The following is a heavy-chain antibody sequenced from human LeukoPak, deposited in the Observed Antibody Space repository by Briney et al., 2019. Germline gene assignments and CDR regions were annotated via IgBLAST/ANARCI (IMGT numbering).Heavy chain of an antibody. CDR1: GFTFSSDG. J-gene: IGHJ4*02. D-gene: IGHD1-26*01. CDR2: IWYDGSNK. CDR3: ARIVGASGVLGY. V-gene: IGHV3-30*02. Sequence: GGSLRLSCAASGFTFSSDGMHWVRQAPGKGLEWVAVIWYDGSNKYYADSVKGRFTISRDNSKNTLYLQMNSLRAEDTAVYYCARIVGASGVLGYWGQGTLVTVSS.